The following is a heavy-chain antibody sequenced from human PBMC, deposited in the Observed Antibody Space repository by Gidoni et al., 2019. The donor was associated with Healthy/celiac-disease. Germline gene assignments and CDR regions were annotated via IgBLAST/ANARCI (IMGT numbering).Heavy chain of an antibody. CDR1: GFTFSSYG. CDR3: ARAKGKGPKTVDY. V-gene: IGHV3-33*01. J-gene: IGHJ4*02. CDR2: IWYDGSNK. Sequence: QVQLVESGGGVVQPGRSLRPSCAASGFTFSSYGMHWVRQAPGKGLGWVAVIWYDGSNKYYADSVKGRFTISRDNSKNTLYLQMNSLRAEDTAVYYCARAKGKGPKTVDYWGQGTLVTVSS.